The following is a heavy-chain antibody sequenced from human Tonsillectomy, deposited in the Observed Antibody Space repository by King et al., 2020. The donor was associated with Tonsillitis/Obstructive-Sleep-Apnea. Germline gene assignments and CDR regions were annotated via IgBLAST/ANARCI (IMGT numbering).Heavy chain of an antibody. CDR3: VGAHSGYSHFDY. CDR2: ISSSSSYT. Sequence: VQLVESGGGLVKPGGSLRLSCAASGFTFSDYYMSWIRQAPGKGLEWVSYISSSSSYTNYADSVKGRFTISRDNAKNSLYLQMNSLRAEDTAVHYCVGAHSGYSHFDYWGQGTLVTVSS. D-gene: IGHD3-22*01. J-gene: IGHJ4*02. CDR1: GFTFSDYY. V-gene: IGHV3-11*06.